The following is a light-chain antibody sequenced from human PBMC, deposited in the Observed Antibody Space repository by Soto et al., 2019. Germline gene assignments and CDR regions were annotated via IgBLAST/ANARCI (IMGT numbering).Light chain of an antibody. J-gene: IGLJ3*02. Sequence: QSALTQPASVSGSPGQSITISCTGTSSDVGSYNLVSWYQQHTGKAPKLMIYEVSKRPSGVSNRFSGSKSGNTASLTISGLQAEDEADYYCCSYAGSSILFGGGTKLTVL. CDR2: EVS. CDR1: SSDVGSYNL. V-gene: IGLV2-23*02. CDR3: CSYAGSSIL.